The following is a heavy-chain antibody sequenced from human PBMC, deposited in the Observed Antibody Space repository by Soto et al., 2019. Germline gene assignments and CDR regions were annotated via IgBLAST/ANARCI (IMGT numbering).Heavy chain of an antibody. V-gene: IGHV3-33*01. CDR3: ATDGPGSGLYFGEY. Sequence: QVQLVESGGGVVQPGRSLRLSCAVSGLRFSGYGMHWVRQAPGQGLEWVAVIWYDPNKTYYADSVRGRFTISRDNSKNTLYLQMNSLTVEDTAVYYCATDGPGSGLYFGEYWGKGTLVTVSS. D-gene: IGHD6-19*01. J-gene: IGHJ4*02. CDR1: GLRFSGYG. CDR2: IWYDPNKT.